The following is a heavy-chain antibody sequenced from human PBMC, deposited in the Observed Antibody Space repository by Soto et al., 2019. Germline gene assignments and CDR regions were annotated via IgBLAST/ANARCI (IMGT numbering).Heavy chain of an antibody. D-gene: IGHD3-3*01. V-gene: IGHV4-39*01. Sequence: SETLSLTCTVSGGSISSSSYYWGWIRQPPGKGLEWIGSIYYSGSTYYNPSLKSRVTISVDTSKNQFSLKLSSVTAADTAVYYCARQGMEWLITAHYMDVWGKGTTVTVSS. CDR3: ARQGMEWLITAHYMDV. CDR2: IYYSGST. CDR1: GGSISSSSYY. J-gene: IGHJ6*03.